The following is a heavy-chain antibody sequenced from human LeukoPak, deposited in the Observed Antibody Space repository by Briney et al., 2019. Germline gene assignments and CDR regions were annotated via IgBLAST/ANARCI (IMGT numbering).Heavy chain of an antibody. D-gene: IGHD3-10*01. CDR1: GGTFSSYA. Sequence: EASVKVSCKASGGTFSSYAISWVRQAPGQGLEWMGGIIPIFGTANYAQKFQGRVTITADKSTSTAYMELSSLRSEDTAVYYCARFYGSGSYYHLDYWGQGTLVTVSS. CDR2: IIPIFGTA. CDR3: ARFYGSGSYYHLDY. J-gene: IGHJ4*02. V-gene: IGHV1-69*06.